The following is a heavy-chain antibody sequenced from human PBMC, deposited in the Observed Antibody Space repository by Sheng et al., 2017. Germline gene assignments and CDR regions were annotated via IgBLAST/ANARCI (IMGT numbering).Heavy chain of an antibody. CDR3: AKGGWDTAFDY. CDR2: IRGRGITT. Sequence: EVQLLESGEVVQPGGPVRLSCAASGFTFRDHTMNWVRQAPGKGLEWISAIRGRGITTYYSNSVRGRFTISRDNNKNTLFLQLSSLTAEDTAVYYCAKGGWDTAFDYWGQGTLVTVSS. D-gene: IGHD5-18*01. V-gene: IGHV3-23*01. J-gene: IGHJ4*02. CDR1: GFTFRDHT.